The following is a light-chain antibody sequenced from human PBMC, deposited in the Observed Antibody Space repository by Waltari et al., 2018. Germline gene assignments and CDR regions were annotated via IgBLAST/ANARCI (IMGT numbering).Light chain of an antibody. V-gene: IGKV1-33*01. CDR1: QDISNY. J-gene: IGKJ3*01. Sequence: DIQMTQSPSSLSASVGDRVTITCQASQDISNYLNWYQRNTGKAPELLIYDVSNLETGVPSRFSGSRSGTHFTLTISSLQPEDVATYYCQRYDNLPIFAFGPGTK. CDR3: QRYDNLPIFA. CDR2: DVS.